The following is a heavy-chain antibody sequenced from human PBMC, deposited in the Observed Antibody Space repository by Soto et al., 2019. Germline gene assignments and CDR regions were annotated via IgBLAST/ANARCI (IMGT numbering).Heavy chain of an antibody. CDR3: ARSLSTRNFYDYMDV. Sequence: QVQLVQSGAEVKKPGASVKVSCKASGYNFTTYDINWVRQATGQGLEWMGWMNPNSGNTGSTQKFQGRVTMTRDTSISTAYMELSSLTSEDTAVYYCARSLSTRNFYDYMDVWGKGTTVTVSS. CDR2: MNPNSGNT. V-gene: IGHV1-8*01. J-gene: IGHJ6*03. CDR1: GYNFTTYD.